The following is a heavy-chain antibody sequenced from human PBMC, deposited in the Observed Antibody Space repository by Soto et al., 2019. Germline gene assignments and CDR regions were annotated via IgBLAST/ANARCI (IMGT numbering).Heavy chain of an antibody. J-gene: IGHJ5*02. CDR1: GGSISSSSYY. CDR2: IYYSGST. Sequence: SETLSLTCTVSGGSISSSSYYWGWIRQPPGKGLEWIGSIYYSGSTYYNPSLKSRVTISVDTSKNQFSLKLSSVTAADTAVYYCARLVSLFDFWSGYYSGWFDPWGQGTLVTVSS. V-gene: IGHV4-39*01. D-gene: IGHD3-3*01. CDR3: ARLVSLFDFWSGYYSGWFDP.